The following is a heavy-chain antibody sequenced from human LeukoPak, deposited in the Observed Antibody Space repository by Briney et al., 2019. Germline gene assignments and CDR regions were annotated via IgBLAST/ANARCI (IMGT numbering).Heavy chain of an antibody. CDR2: INHSGST. D-gene: IGHD5-24*01. V-gene: IGHV4-34*01. J-gene: IGHJ4*02. Sequence: SETLSLTCAVYGGSFSGYYWSWIRPPPGKGLEWIGEINHSGSTNYNPSLKSRVTISVDTSKNQFSLKLSSVTAADTAVYYCARGGRDGYNFDYWGQGTLVTVSS. CDR3: ARGGRDGYNFDY. CDR1: GGSFSGYY.